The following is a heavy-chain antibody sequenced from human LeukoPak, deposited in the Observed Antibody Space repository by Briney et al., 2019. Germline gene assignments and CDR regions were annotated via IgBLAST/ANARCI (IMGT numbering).Heavy chain of an antibody. CDR3: ARDGQYCSGGSCYPAGFHYYYGMDV. V-gene: IGHV1-18*01. CDR2: ISAYNGNT. J-gene: IGHJ6*02. CDR1: GYTFTSYG. D-gene: IGHD2-15*01. Sequence: GASVKVSCKASGYTFTSYGISWVRQAPGQGLEWMGWISAYNGNTNYAQKLQGRVTMTTDTSTSTAYIELRSLRSDDTAVYYCARDGQYCSGGSCYPAGFHYYYGMDVWGQGTTVTVSS.